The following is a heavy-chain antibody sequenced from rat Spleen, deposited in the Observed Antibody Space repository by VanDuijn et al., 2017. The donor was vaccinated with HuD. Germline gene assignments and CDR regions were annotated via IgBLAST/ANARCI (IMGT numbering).Heavy chain of an antibody. CDR3: TRDRILRSTGFDY. D-gene: IGHD1-6*01. CDR2: ISTGGGNT. CDR1: GFIFSRSA. V-gene: IGHV5S23*01. J-gene: IGHJ2*01. Sequence: EVQLVESGGGLVQPGRSLKLSCAASGFIFSRSAMAWVRQAPKKGLEWVASISTGGGNTYYRDSVKGRFTVSRDNAKSSLYLQMDSLRSEDSATYYCTRDRILRSTGFDYWGQGVMVTVSS.